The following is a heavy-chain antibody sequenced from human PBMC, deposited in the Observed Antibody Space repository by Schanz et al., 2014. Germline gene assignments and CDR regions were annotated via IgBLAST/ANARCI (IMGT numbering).Heavy chain of an antibody. Sequence: QVQLVESGGGVVQPGRSLRLSCAASGITLSGYGLHWVRQAPGKGLEWVAATRYDGNNKYYVDSVKGRFTISRDNSKNTLYLQVNSLRAEDTAVYYCVRDLGGDQTDYWGQGTLVTVSS. CDR2: TRYDGNNK. CDR1: GITLSGYG. J-gene: IGHJ4*02. CDR3: VRDLGGDQTDY. D-gene: IGHD4-17*01. V-gene: IGHV3-33*08.